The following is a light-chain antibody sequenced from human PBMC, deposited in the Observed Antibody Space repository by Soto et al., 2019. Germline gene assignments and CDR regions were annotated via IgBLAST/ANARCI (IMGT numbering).Light chain of an antibody. CDR1: SGHSGYI. J-gene: IGLJ1*01. CDR2: LEVSGTY. V-gene: IGLV4-60*03. CDR3: ETWDSYSHV. Sequence: QPVLTQSSSASASLGSSVRLTCTLSSGHSGYIIAWHQQQPGRAPRYLMKLEVSGTYNKGSGVPDRFSGSSSGADRYLTISNLQSEDEADYYCETWDSYSHVFGSGTKVTVL.